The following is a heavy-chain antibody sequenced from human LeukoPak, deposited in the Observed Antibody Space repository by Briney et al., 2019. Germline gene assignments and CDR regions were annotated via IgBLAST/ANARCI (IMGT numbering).Heavy chain of an antibody. V-gene: IGHV4-61*02. J-gene: IGHJ5*02. D-gene: IGHD6-19*01. CDR2: IYTSGST. CDR3: ARITEQWLVLT. Sequence: SETLSLTCTVSGGSISSGSYYWSWIRQPAGKGLEWIGRIYTSGSTNYNPSLKSRVTISVGTSKNQFSLKLSSVTAADTAVYYCARITEQWLVLTWGQGTLVTVSS. CDR1: GGSISSGSYY.